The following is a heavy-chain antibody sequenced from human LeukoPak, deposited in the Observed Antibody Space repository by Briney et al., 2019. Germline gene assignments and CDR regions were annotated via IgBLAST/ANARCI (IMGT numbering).Heavy chain of an antibody. J-gene: IGHJ4*02. V-gene: IGHV4-59*11. CDR1: GGSISSHY. Sequence: SETLSLTCTVSGGSISSHYWSWIRQPPGKGMEWIGYIYYSGSTNYHPSLKSRVTISVDTSENQFSLKLSSVTAADTAVYYCARGSCSSTSCWTPSDYWGQGTLVTVSS. CDR2: IYYSGST. D-gene: IGHD2-2*01. CDR3: ARGSCSSTSCWTPSDY.